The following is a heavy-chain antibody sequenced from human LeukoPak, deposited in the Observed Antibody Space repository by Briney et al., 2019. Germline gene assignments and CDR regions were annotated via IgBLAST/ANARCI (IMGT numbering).Heavy chain of an antibody. CDR2: INHSGST. D-gene: IGHD3-9*01. CDR3: ARGGLRYFDWSPRGY. Sequence: PAETLSLTCAVYGGSFSGYYWSWIRQPPGKGLEWIGEINHSGSTNYNPSLKSRVTISVDTSKNQFSLKLSSVTAADTAVYYCARGGLRYFDWSPRGYWGQGTVGAASS. V-gene: IGHV4-34*01. CDR1: GGSFSGYY. J-gene: IGHJ4*02.